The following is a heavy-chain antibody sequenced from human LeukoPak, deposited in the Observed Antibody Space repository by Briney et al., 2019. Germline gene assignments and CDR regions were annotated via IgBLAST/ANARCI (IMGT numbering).Heavy chain of an antibody. CDR1: GYSFTSYR. CDR2: IYPGHSDT. D-gene: IGHD3-10*01. J-gene: IGHJ4*02. CDR3: ARHPLPQRVWFGELYYSTPYYFDY. V-gene: IGHV5-51*01. Sequence: GESLKISCKGSGYSFTSYRIGWVRQMPGKGLEWMGIIYPGHSDTRYSPSFQGQVTISADKSISTAYLQWSSLKASDTAMYYCARHPLPQRVWFGELYYSTPYYFDYWGQGTLVTVSS.